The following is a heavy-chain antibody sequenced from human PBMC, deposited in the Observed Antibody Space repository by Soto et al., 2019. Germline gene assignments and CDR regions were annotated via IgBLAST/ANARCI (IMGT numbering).Heavy chain of an antibody. J-gene: IGHJ4*02. CDR3: ARMPIVGTTPYYFDS. Sequence: QLQLQESGPGLVKPSETLSLTCTVSGASITYSSYYWGWVRQPPGKGLEWIAYVYYSGSTYYNPSLKSRVTIPLDTSENLFSLSLTSVTAADTAVYYCARMPIVGTTPYYFDSWGPGTLVTVSS. V-gene: IGHV4-39*01. CDR1: GASITYSSYY. CDR2: VYYSGST. D-gene: IGHD1-1*01.